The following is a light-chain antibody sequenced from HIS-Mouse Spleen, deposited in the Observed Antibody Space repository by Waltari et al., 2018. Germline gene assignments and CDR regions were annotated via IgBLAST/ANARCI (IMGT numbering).Light chain of an antibody. CDR2: ITS. CDR1: TGAVTSGDY. CDR3: LLYYGGARV. J-gene: IGLJ3*02. Sequence: QTVVTQQPSLTVSPGGTVTLTCASSTGAVTSGDYPNWFQQKPGQAPRALIYITSNKPSWTPARFSGSLLGGKAALTLSGVQPEDEAEYYCLLYYGGARVFGGGTKLTVL. V-gene: IGLV7-43*01.